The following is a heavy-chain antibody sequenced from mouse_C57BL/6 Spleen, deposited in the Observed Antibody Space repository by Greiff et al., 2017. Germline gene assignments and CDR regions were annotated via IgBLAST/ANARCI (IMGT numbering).Heavy chain of an antibody. Sequence: QVQLKQSGAELVKPGASVKISCKASGYAFSSYWMHWVKQRPGQGLEWIGQLYPGDGDTTYNGKFKGKATLTADKSSSTAYMQLSSLTSEDTAVYFGARGATRAAMDYWGQGTSGTVSS. CDR1: GYAFSSYW. V-gene: IGHV1-80*01. CDR3: ARGATRAAMDY. D-gene: IGHD3-1*01. CDR2: LYPGDGDT. J-gene: IGHJ4*01.